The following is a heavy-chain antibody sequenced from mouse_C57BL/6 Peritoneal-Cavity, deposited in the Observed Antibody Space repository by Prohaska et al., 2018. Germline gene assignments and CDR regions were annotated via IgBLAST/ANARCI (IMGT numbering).Heavy chain of an antibody. V-gene: IGHV5-17*01. CDR2: ISSGSSTI. D-gene: IGHD2-4*01. Sequence: GGGLVKPGGSLKLSCAASGFTFSDYGMHWVRQAPEKGLEWVAYISSGSSTIYYADTVKGRFTISRDNAKNTLFLQMTSLRSEDTAMYYCAGGLQAWFAYWGQGTLVTVSA. CDR3: AGGLQAWFAY. CDR1: GFTFSDYG. J-gene: IGHJ3*01.